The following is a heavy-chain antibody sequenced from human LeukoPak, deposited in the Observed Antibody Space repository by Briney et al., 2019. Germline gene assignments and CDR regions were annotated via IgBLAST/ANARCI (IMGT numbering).Heavy chain of an antibody. Sequence: GGSLRPFCAASGFTVSRNYMSWVRQAPGKGLEWVSVIYSGGSTYYADSVKGRFTISRDNSKNTLYLQMNSLRAEDTAVHYCARSPSFGYYYYMDVWGKGTTVTVSS. J-gene: IGHJ6*03. CDR2: IYSGGST. CDR1: GFTVSRNY. D-gene: IGHD2-2*01. V-gene: IGHV3-53*01. CDR3: ARSPSFGYYYYMDV.